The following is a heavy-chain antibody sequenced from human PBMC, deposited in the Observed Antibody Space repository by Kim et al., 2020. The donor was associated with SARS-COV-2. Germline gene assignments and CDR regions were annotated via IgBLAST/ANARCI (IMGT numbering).Heavy chain of an antibody. CDR1: GFTFSSYA. CDR3: AKESYDSSGYYSPPPFDY. J-gene: IGHJ4*02. CDR2: ISGSGGST. V-gene: IGHV3-23*01. Sequence: GGSLRLSCAASGFTFSSYAMSWVRQAPGKGLEWVSAISGSGGSTYYADSVKGRFTISRDNSKNTLYLQMNSLRAEDTAVYYCAKESYDSSGYYSPPPFDYWGQGTLVTVSS. D-gene: IGHD3-22*01.